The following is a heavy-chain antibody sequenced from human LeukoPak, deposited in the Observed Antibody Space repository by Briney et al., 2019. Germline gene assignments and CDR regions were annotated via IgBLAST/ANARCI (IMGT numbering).Heavy chain of an antibody. CDR1: GFSFSIYN. CDR3: AKSDSGHYYYYMDV. Sequence: GGSLRLSCVASGFSFSIYNMIWVRQAPGKGLEWVSAISGGGGSTYYADSVKGRLTISRDNSKNTLYLQMNSLRAEDTAVYYCAKSDSGHYYYYMDVWGKGTTVTASS. J-gene: IGHJ6*03. CDR2: ISGGGGST. V-gene: IGHV3-23*01. D-gene: IGHD6-25*01.